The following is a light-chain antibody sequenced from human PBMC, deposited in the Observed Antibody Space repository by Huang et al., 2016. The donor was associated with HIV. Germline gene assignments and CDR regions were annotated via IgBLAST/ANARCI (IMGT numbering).Light chain of an antibody. V-gene: IGKV1-27*01. CDR1: QDISSY. Sequence: DIQMTQSPSSLSASVGDRLTITCRASQDISSYLAWYQQKPGKVPKLLIYGASTLQSGVPSRVSGGGSGTDFTLTISSLQPEDVATYYCQKYNNAPPTFGPGTKVHI. CDR3: QKYNNAPPT. CDR2: GAS. J-gene: IGKJ3*01.